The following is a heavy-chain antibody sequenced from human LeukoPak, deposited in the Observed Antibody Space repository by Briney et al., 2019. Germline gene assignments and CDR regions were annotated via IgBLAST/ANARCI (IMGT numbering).Heavy chain of an antibody. CDR2: ITGRSNTI. D-gene: IGHD2-2*01. CDR3: ASRYQGDNYGMVV. J-gene: IGHJ6*02. V-gene: IGHV3-48*01. CDR1: GFTFSSYS. Sequence: GGSLRLSCSGPGFTFSSYSMNWVRQAPGQGPEWIAYITGRSNTIYYAESVKGRFTISRDNGKNSLYLQMNNVTVEDTAVYYCASRYQGDNYGMVVWGQGTTVTVSS.